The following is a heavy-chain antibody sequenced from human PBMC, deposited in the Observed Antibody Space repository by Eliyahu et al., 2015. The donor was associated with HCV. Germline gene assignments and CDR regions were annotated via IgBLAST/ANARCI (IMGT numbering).Heavy chain of an antibody. CDR1: GYTFTNYY. D-gene: IGHD1-26*01. V-gene: IGHV1-46*03. CDR3: TRDGKGSSYGSLDY. J-gene: IGHJ4*02. Sequence: QVQLVQSGAEVTKPGASVKISCKASGYTFTNYYMPWVRQAPGQGLEXMGIINPSGGSTSYTDKFQGRVTMTXDTSASTVFMELSSLRSDDTATYFCTRDGKGSSYGSLDYWGQGTLVTVSS. CDR2: INPSGGST.